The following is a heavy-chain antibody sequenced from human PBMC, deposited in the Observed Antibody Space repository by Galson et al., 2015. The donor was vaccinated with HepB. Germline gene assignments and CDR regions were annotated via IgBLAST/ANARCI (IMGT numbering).Heavy chain of an antibody. CDR2: ISGNAGTT. CDR1: GFTFSTYA. Sequence: SLRLSCAVSGFTFSTYAMSWVRQAPGKGLECVSSISGNAGTTYHADSVKGRFTISRDNSKNTLYLQMNSLRAEDTAVYYCAKSLYGGSDYWGQGTLVTVSS. J-gene: IGHJ4*02. CDR3: AKSLYGGSDY. D-gene: IGHD3-16*01. V-gene: IGHV3-23*01.